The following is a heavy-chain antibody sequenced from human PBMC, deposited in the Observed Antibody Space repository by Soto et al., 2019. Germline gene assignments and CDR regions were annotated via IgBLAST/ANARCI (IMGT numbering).Heavy chain of an antibody. J-gene: IGHJ5*02. CDR2: VIPIFGTA. CDR3: ARDYSDRGYSYGPMVNWFDP. D-gene: IGHD5-18*01. CDR1: GGTFSSYA. Sequence: SVKVSCKASGGTFSSYAISWVPQAPGQGLEWVGGVIPIFGTANYAQKFQGRVTITADESTSTAYMELSSLRSEDTAVYYCARDYSDRGYSYGPMVNWFDPWGQGTMVTVSS. V-gene: IGHV1-69*13.